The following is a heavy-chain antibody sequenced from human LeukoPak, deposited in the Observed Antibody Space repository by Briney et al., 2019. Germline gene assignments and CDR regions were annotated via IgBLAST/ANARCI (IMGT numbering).Heavy chain of an antibody. CDR3: ARVDTVMAYYFDL. Sequence: GESLRLSCAASGFTVSTNCMTWVRQAPGKGLEWFSTIYSGGTTNYADSVMGRFTISRHNSRNTMYLQMNSLRAEDTAVYYCARVDTVMAYYFDLWGQGTLVTV. CDR1: GFTVSTNC. D-gene: IGHD5-18*01. V-gene: IGHV3-53*04. CDR2: IYSGGTT. J-gene: IGHJ4*02.